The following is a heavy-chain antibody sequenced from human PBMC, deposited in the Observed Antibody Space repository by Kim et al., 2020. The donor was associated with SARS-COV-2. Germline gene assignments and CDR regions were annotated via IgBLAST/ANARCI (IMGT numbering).Heavy chain of an antibody. J-gene: IGHJ4*01. D-gene: IGHD2-21*02. V-gene: IGHV3-9*01. CDR2: TCWNSGTV. Sequence: GGSLRLSCAASGFTFDDYVMHWVRQAPGKGLEWVSGTCWNSGTVGFADSVKGRFTISRDNAKNSLYLQMNSLRAEDTAFYYCAKDVDGDDFAASGYFD. CDR3: AKDVDGDDFAASGYFD. CDR1: GFTFDDYV.